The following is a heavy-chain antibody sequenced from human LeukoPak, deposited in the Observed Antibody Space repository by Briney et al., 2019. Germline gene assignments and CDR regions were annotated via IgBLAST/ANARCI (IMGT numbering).Heavy chain of an antibody. CDR3: ARLSDTRRGLAFDV. V-gene: IGHV4-59*04. J-gene: IGHJ3*01. D-gene: IGHD3-22*01. Sequence: SETLSLTCTVSGGSISSYYWSWIRQPPGKGLEWIGHIDYNGSFYNPSLKSRITISVDASKKQFSLRLRSMSPADTAVYFCARLSDTRRGLAFDVWGQGSLVSVSS. CDR1: GGSISSYY. CDR2: IDYNGS.